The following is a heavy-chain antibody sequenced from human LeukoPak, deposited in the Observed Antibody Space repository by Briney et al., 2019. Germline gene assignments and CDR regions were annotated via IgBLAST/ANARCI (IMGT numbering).Heavy chain of an antibody. CDR2: IYFTGTT. J-gene: IGHJ4*02. CDR1: SGSISSARHY. V-gene: IGHV4-39*01. D-gene: IGHD2-8*01. CDR3: ARHTVCVLAALHNVAY. Sequence: NPSETLSLTCTVSSGSISSARHYWGWIRQPPGKGLEWIGSIYFTGTTYYNPSLRSRVTMSVDTSKNQFTLNLSSVTAADTAVYFCARHTVCVLAALHNVAYWAQGTLVSISS.